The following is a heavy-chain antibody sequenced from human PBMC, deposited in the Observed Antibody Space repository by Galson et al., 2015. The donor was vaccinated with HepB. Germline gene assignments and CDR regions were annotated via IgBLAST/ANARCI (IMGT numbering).Heavy chain of an antibody. CDR2: ISSSSSYI. V-gene: IGHV3-21*01. CDR3: ARRVEEYYYGMDV. CDR1: GFTFSSYS. D-gene: IGHD5-24*01. Sequence: SLRLSCAASGFTFSSYSMNWVRQAPGQGLEWVSSISSSSSYIYYADSVKGRFTISRDNAKNSLYLQMNSLRAEDTAVYYCARRVEEYYYGMDVWGQGTTVTVSS. J-gene: IGHJ6*02.